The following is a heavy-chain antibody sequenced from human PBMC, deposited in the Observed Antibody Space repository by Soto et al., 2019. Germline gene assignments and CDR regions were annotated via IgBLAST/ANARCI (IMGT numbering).Heavy chain of an antibody. CDR2: IKSKTDGGTT. CDR3: TTDRDSSSWYDYYYYYMDV. V-gene: IGHV3-15*01. CDR1: GFTFSNAW. J-gene: IGHJ6*03. Sequence: GGSLRLSCAASGFTFSNAWMSWVRQAPGKGLEWVGRIKSKTDGGTTDYAAPVKGRFTISRDDSKNTLYLQMNSLKTEDTAVYYCTTDRDSSSWYDYYYYYMDVWGKGTTVTVSS. D-gene: IGHD6-13*01.